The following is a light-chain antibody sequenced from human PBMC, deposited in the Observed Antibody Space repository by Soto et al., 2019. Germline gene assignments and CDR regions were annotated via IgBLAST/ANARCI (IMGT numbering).Light chain of an antibody. J-gene: IGKJ1*01. CDR3: QQYNTWLWT. CDR1: QNINAH. V-gene: IGKV3-15*01. Sequence: EVVMTQSPATLSVSPGERVTLSCRASQNINAHLAWYQQKPGQAPRLLIHGASTRATGIPARFSGSGYGTEFILTISSLQSEDFAVYYCQQYNTWLWTFGQGTKVEIQ. CDR2: GAS.